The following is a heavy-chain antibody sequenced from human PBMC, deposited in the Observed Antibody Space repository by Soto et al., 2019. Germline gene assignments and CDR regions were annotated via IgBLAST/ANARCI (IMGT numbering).Heavy chain of an antibody. CDR3: ANRAQSYDFWSGYSAQAPFDY. CDR1: GFTLSSYA. D-gene: IGHD3-3*01. CDR2: ISGSGGST. V-gene: IGHV3-23*01. Sequence: PRGYLRLSFAASGFTLSSYAMSWVRQAPWKVLYWVAAISGSGGSTYYADSVKGRFTTSRDNSKNTLYLQTNSLRAQDTAVYYCANRAQSYDFWSGYSAQAPFDYWGQGTLATVPS. J-gene: IGHJ4*02.